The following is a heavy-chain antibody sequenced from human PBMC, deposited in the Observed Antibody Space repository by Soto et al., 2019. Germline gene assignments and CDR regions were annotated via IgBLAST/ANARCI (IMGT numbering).Heavy chain of an antibody. J-gene: IGHJ3*02. CDR1: GGSISSSIYY. D-gene: IGHD6-6*01. V-gene: IGHV4-39*01. CDR2: IYYSGST. Sequence: SETLSHTCTVSGGSISSSIYYWGWIRQPPGKGLEWIGSIYYSGSTYYNPSLKSRVTISVDTSKNQFSLKLSSVTAADTAVYYCEGEQLVSPVESPAFDIWGQGTMVTVSS. CDR3: EGEQLVSPVESPAFDI.